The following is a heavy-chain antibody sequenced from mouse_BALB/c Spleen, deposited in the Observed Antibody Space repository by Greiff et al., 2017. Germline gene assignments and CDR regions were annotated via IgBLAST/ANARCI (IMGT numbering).Heavy chain of an antibody. D-gene: IGHD1-1*01. CDR2: IRNKANGYTT. J-gene: IGHJ1*01. CDR1: GFTFTDYY. Sequence: EVKLVESGGGLVQPGGSLRLSCATSGFTFTDYYMSWVRQPPGKALEWLGFIRNKANGYTTEYSASVKGRFTISRDNSQSILYLQMNTLRAEDSATYYCARDRGDYDWYFDVWGAGTTVTGSS. V-gene: IGHV7-3*02. CDR3: ARDRGDYDWYFDV.